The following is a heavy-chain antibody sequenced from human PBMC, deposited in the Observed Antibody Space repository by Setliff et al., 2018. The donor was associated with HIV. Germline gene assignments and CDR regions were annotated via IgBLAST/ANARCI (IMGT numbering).Heavy chain of an antibody. CDR2: IYYSGST. CDR3: ARDRSSGRGYYYYYYMDV. CDR1: GGSISSYY. D-gene: IGHD6-19*01. J-gene: IGHJ6*03. V-gene: IGHV4-59*01. Sequence: NPSETLSLPCTLSGGSISSYYWSWLQQPPGKGLAWIGYIYYSGSTNYNPSLKSRVTISVDTSKHQYSLKLSSVTAADTAVYYCARDRSSGRGYYYYYYMDVWGKGTTVTVSS.